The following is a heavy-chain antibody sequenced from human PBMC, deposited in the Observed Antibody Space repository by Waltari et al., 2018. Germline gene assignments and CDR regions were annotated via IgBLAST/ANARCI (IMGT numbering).Heavy chain of an antibody. CDR3: ARQNFETYAFDF. Sequence: EVRLVASGGESVSPGGSLRLTWSASGFTFNRHAMNCVRQAPGKGLEWISYMSDDGATLYEADSVRGRFTISRNNAKSSLYLHMNSLRVEDTAVYYCARQNFETYAFDFWGQGVLVTVSS. CDR1: GFTFNRHA. CDR2: MSDDGATL. V-gene: IGHV3-48*03. D-gene: IGHD3-9*01. J-gene: IGHJ4*02.